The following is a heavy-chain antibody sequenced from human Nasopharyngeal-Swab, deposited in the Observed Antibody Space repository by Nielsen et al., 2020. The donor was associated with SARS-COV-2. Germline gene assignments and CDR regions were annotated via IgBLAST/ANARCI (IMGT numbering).Heavy chain of an antibody. J-gene: IGHJ6*03. V-gene: IGHV3-21*01. CDR1: GFTFNTCT. CDR2: ISSSSTYI. CDR3: AREPSDYYYYMDV. Sequence: GESLKISCAASGFTFNTCTMNWVRQAPGKGLEWVSSISSSSTYIYYADSVKGRFTISRDNVKNSLYLQMNSLRAEDTAVYYCAREPSDYYYYMDVWGKGTTVTVSS.